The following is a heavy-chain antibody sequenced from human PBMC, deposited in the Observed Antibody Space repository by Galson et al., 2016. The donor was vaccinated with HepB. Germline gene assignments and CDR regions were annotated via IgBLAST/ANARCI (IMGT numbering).Heavy chain of an antibody. CDR1: GFNFDDYG. CDR2: IWFDGGHK. J-gene: IGHJ4*02. V-gene: IGHV3-33*08. D-gene: IGHD4-17*01. CDR3: ARDGLYGDYFHFDH. Sequence: SLRLSCAASGFNFDDYGMHWVRQAPGKGLEWVAVIWFDGGHKYYGDSVKGRFTISRDNSRNTMYLQMNSLRAEDTAMYYCARDGLYGDYFHFDHWGQGTLVTVSS.